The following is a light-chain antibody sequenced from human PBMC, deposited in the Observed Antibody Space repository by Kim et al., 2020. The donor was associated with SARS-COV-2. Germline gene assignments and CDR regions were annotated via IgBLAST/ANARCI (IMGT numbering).Light chain of an antibody. CDR1: QSVASN. J-gene: IGKJ1*01. Sequence: SPGERATLSCRASQSVASNLAWYQQKPGLGPRLIIYGASTRATGIPARFSGSGSGTEFTLTINSLQSEDFAFYYCQQYNNWPPGTFGQGTKVDIK. CDR2: GAS. V-gene: IGKV3-15*01. CDR3: QQYNNWPPGT.